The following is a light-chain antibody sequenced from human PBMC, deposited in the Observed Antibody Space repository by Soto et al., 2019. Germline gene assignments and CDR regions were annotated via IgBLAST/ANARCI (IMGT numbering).Light chain of an antibody. J-gene: IGKJ2*01. CDR2: GAS. Sequence: EIVMTQSPATLSLSPGERATLSCRASQSVSSNLAWYQQKPGQAPRLLIYGASTRATGIPARFSGSGSGTEFTLTISRLEPEDFAVYYCQYYGGYYGSSPRYTFGQGTKLDIK. CDR3: QYYGGYYGSSPRYT. V-gene: IGKV3-15*01. CDR1: QSVSSN.